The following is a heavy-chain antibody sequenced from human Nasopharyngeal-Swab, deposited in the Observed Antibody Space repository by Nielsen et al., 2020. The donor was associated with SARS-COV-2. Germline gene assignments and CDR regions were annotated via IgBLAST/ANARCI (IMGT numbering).Heavy chain of an antibody. Sequence: GGSLRLSCAASGFTFSDYYMTWIRQAPGKGLDWVSYISSGSSSTNYADSVRGRFTISRDNAKNSLYLQMNSLRAEDTAIYYCARYSTYCSGGTCYNPLHYWGQGTLVTVSS. CDR2: ISSGSSST. J-gene: IGHJ4*02. CDR1: GFTFSDYY. V-gene: IGHV3-11*06. D-gene: IGHD2-15*01. CDR3: ARYSTYCSGGTCYNPLHY.